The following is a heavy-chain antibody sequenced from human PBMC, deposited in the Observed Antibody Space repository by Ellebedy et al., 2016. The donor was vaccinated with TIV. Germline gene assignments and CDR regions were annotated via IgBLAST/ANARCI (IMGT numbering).Heavy chain of an antibody. CDR3: AKGPPKLLDL. D-gene: IGHD6-6*01. CDR1: GFTFSTYW. CDR2: IYTDVTTT. Sequence: GGSLRLXXAASGFTFSTYWMHWVRQAPGKGLVWVSRIYTDVTTTSYAEFVKGRFIISRDNAKNTVYLQMNSLRAEDTAVYYCAKGPPKLLDLWGQGTMVTVSS. J-gene: IGHJ3*01. V-gene: IGHV3-74*01.